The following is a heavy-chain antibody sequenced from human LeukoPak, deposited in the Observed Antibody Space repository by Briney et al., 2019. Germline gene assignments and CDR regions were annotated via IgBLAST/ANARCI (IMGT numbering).Heavy chain of an antibody. V-gene: IGHV4-34*01. Sequence: SETLSLTCAVYGGSFSGYYWSWIRQPPGKGLEWIGEINHSGSTNYNPSLKSRVTISVDTSKNQFSLKLSSVTAADTAVYYCARSYYDSSGYRFDPWGQGTLVTVSS. CDR1: GGSFSGYY. CDR3: ARSYYDSSGYRFDP. CDR2: INHSGST. D-gene: IGHD3-22*01. J-gene: IGHJ5*02.